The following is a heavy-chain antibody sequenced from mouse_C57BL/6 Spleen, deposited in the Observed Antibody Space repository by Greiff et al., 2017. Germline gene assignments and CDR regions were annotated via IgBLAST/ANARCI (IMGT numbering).Heavy chain of an antibody. CDR2: ISPGSGST. CDR1: GYTFTSYW. V-gene: IGHV1-55*01. CDR3: ARYYDYDGYFDY. J-gene: IGHJ2*01. D-gene: IGHD2-4*01. Sequence: QVQLKQPGAELVKPGASVKMSCKASGYTFTSYWITWVKQRHGQGLEWFGDISPGSGSTNYNEKFKSKATLTVDTSSSTAYMLLSSLTSEDSAVYYCARYYDYDGYFDYWGKGTTLTGSS.